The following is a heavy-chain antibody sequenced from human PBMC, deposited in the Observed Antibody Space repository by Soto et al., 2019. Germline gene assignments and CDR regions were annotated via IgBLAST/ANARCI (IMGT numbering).Heavy chain of an antibody. J-gene: IGHJ3*02. Sequence: PGGSLRLSCAASGFTFDDYGMSWVRQAPGKGLEWVSAISGSGGSTYYADSVKGRFTISRDNSKNTLYLQMNSLRAEDTAVYYCANSIPSYSSGWIGAFDIWGQGTMVTVSS. D-gene: IGHD6-19*01. V-gene: IGHV3-23*01. CDR3: ANSIPSYSSGWIGAFDI. CDR2: ISGSGGST. CDR1: GFTFDDYG.